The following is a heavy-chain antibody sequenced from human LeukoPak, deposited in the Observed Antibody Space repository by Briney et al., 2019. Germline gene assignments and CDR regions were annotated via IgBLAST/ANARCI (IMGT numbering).Heavy chain of an antibody. Sequence: ASVKVSCKASGYSFTSHALNWLRQAPGQGPEWMGWLNTNTGNPTYAQGFTGRFVFSLDTSVSTAYLQISSLKAEDTAVCYCARTFDDYYGMDVWGQGTTVTVSS. J-gene: IGHJ6*02. D-gene: IGHD3-9*01. V-gene: IGHV7-4-1*02. CDR1: GYSFTSHA. CDR2: LNTNTGNP. CDR3: ARTFDDYYGMDV.